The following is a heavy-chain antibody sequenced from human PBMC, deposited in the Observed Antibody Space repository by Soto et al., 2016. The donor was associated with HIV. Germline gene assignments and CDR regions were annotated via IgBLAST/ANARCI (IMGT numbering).Heavy chain of an antibody. CDR2: IYYSGTT. V-gene: IGHV4-31*03. CDR3: ARHRWGFESLTGYFDY. D-gene: IGHD3-9*01. J-gene: IGHJ4*01. Sequence: VQLQESGPRLLKPSQTLSLTCTVSGASVNVGGFYWSWLRLRPGSGLQWIGYIYYSGTTYYNPSLKSRISLSVDTSKDQFSLKIKSVTAADAAVYFCARHRWGFESLTGYFDYWGPG. CDR1: GASVNVGGFY.